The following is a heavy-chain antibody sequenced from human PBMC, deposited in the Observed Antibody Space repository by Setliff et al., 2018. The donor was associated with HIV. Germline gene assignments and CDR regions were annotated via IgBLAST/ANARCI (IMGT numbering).Heavy chain of an antibody. J-gene: IGHJ3*02. D-gene: IGHD2-2*01. CDR3: ATQRDIVMVPGQGGFDI. CDR2: IGVYNGNT. CDR1: TYTFSSYV. Sequence: GASVKVSCKASTYTFSSYVINWVRQAPGQGLEWMGRIGVYNGNTIYAQKLQGRVIMTTDTSTSTAYMELRSLRSDDTAMYYCATQRDIVMVPGQGGFDIWAQGTMVT. V-gene: IGHV1-18*01.